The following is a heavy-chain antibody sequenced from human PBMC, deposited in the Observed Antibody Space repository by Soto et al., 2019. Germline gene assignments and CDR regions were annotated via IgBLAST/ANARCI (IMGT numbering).Heavy chain of an antibody. Sequence: ESGGGVVQPGRSLRLSCAASGFTFSSYGMHWVRQAPGKGLEWVAVISYDGSNKYYADSVKGRFTISRDNSKNTLYLQMNSLRAEDTAVYYCASDTTYSSGWPPDAFDYWGQGTLVTVSS. CDR3: ASDTTYSSGWPPDAFDY. CDR2: ISYDGSNK. J-gene: IGHJ4*02. CDR1: GFTFSSYG. D-gene: IGHD6-19*01. V-gene: IGHV3-30*03.